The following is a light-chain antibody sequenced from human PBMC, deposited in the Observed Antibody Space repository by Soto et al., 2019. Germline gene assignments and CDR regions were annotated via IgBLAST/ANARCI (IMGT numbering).Light chain of an antibody. J-gene: IGLJ2*01. V-gene: IGLV3-21*02. CDR2: DDS. Sequence: SYELTQPPSVSVAPGQTARITWGGNNIGSKSVHWYRQKPGQAPVLVVYDDSDRPSGIPERFSGSNSGNTATLTISRVEAGDEADYYCQVWDSSSDHVVFGGGTKLTVL. CDR1: NIGSKS. CDR3: QVWDSSSDHVV.